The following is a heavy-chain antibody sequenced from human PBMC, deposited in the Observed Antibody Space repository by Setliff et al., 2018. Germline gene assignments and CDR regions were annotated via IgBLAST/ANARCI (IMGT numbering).Heavy chain of an antibody. V-gene: IGHV1-46*01. CDR1: GYTFTSYY. J-gene: IGHJ5*02. CDR2: INPSGGST. Sequence: ASVKVFCKASGYTFTSYYMHWVRQAPGQGLEWMGIINPSGGSTSYAQKFQGRVTMTRDTSTSTVYMELSSLRSEDTAVYYCARDARDFWSGYSSHEGFDPWGQGTLVTVSS. D-gene: IGHD3-3*01. CDR3: ARDARDFWSGYSSHEGFDP.